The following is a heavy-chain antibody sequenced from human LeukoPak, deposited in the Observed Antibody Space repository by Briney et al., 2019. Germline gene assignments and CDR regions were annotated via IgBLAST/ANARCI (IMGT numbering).Heavy chain of an antibody. CDR3: ARRGRNRVFDY. D-gene: IGHD2/OR15-2a*01. J-gene: IGHJ4*02. Sequence: PGGSLRLSCAASGFTVSSNDMSWVRQAPGKGLEWVSGINWNGGSTGYADSVKGRFTISRDNAKNSLYLQMNSLRAEDTALYYCARRGRNRVFDYWGQGTLVTVSS. CDR1: GFTVSSND. V-gene: IGHV3-20*04. CDR2: INWNGGST.